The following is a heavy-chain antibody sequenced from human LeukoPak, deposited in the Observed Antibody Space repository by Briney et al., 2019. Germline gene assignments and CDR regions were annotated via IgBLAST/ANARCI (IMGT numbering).Heavy chain of an antibody. J-gene: IGHJ4*02. V-gene: IGHV3-43D*04. CDR1: GFTFDDYA. CDR2: ISWDGGST. Sequence: GGSLRLSCADSGFTFDDYAMHWVRQAPGKGLEWVSLISWDGGSTYYADSVKGRFTISRDNSKNSLYLQMNSLRAEDTALYSCAKVRSYDNNGYYDYWGQGTLVTVSS. CDR3: AKVRSYDNNGYYDY. D-gene: IGHD3-22*01.